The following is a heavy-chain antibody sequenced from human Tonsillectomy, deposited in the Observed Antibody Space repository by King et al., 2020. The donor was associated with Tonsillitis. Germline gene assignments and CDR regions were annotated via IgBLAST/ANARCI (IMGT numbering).Heavy chain of an antibody. CDR3: AKRGGPGVEARYLRH. Sequence: VQLVESGAEVKKTGASVKVSCKASGYTFTSYDINWVRLAPGRGLEWMGWMNPKSGETGSAQKFQAKLNMTRNTSTNTAYMELGSLRSDDTAVYYCAKRGGPGVEARYLRHWGQGSQVTVSS. CDR2: MNPKSGET. D-gene: IGHD3-9*01. J-gene: IGHJ1*01. V-gene: IGHV1-8*02. CDR1: GYTFTSYD.